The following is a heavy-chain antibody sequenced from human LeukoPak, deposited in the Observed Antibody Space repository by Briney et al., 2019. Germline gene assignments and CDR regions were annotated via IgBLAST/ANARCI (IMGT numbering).Heavy chain of an antibody. J-gene: IGHJ4*02. CDR1: GFTFSSYE. Sequence: AGGLLRLSCAASGFTFSSYEMNWVRQAPGKGLEWVSYISSSGSTIYYADSVKGRFTISRDNAKNSLYLQMNSLRAEDTAVYYCAILPVEMATMFDYWGQGTLVTVSS. CDR3: AILPVEMATMFDY. D-gene: IGHD5-24*01. CDR2: ISSSGSTI. V-gene: IGHV3-48*03.